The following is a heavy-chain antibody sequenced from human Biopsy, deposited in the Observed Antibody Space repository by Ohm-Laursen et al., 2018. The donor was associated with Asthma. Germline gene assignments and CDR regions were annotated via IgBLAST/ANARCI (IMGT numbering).Heavy chain of an antibody. CDR3: ARGGSYSSRRYYFDY. D-gene: IGHD1-26*01. Sequence: SMKVSCKASGGTFSSYAISWVRQAPGQGLEWMGGIIPIFGIANYAQKFQGRVTITADKSTSTAYMELSSLRSEDTAVYYCARGGSYSSRRYYFDYWGQGTLVTVSS. J-gene: IGHJ4*02. CDR2: IIPIFGIA. V-gene: IGHV1-69*10. CDR1: GGTFSSYA.